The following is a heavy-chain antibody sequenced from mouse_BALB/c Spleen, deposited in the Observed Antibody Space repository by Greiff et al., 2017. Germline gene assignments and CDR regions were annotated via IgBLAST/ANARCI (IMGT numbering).Heavy chain of an antibody. D-gene: IGHD1-1*01. Sequence: VQLKESGGDLVKPGGSLKLSCAASGFTFSSYGMSWVRQTPDKRLEWVATISSGGSYTYYPDSVKGRFTISRDNAKNTLYLQMSSLKSEDTAMYYGARHVDYYGSLWYFDVWGAGTTVTVSS. V-gene: IGHV5-6*01. CDR1: GFTFSSYG. CDR3: ARHVDYYGSLWYFDV. CDR2: ISSGGSYT. J-gene: IGHJ1*01.